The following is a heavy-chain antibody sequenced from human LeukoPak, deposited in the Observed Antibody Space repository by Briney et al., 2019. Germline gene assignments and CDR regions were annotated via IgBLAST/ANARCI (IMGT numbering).Heavy chain of an antibody. CDR3: ATYLYYDFWSGSHAFDI. D-gene: IGHD3-3*01. CDR1: GGSISSGDYY. Sequence: SQTLSLTYTVSGGSISSGDYYWSWIRQPPGKGLEWIGYIYYSGSTYYNPSLKSRVTISVDTSKNQFSLKLSSVTAADTAVYYCATYLYYDFWSGSHAFDIWGQGTMVTVSS. J-gene: IGHJ3*02. CDR2: IYYSGST. V-gene: IGHV4-30-4*01.